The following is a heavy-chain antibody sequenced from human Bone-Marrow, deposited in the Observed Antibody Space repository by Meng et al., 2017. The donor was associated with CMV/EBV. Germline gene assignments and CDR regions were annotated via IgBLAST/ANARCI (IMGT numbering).Heavy chain of an antibody. CDR1: GYTFTSYG. V-gene: IGHV1-18*01. D-gene: IGHD3-22*01. J-gene: IGHJ5*02. Sequence: ASVKVSCKASGYTFTSYGISWVRQAPGQGLEWMGWISAYNGNTNFAQNLQGRVTMTADTSTSTAYMELRSLRSDDTAVYYCARDVGSGYYGVFNWFDPWGQGTLVTVSS. CDR2: ISAYNGNT. CDR3: ARDVGSGYYGVFNWFDP.